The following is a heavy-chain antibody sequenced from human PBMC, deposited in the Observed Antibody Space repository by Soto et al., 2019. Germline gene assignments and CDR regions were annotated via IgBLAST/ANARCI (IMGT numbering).Heavy chain of an antibody. J-gene: IGHJ6*02. Sequence: QVQLVESGGGVVQPGRSLRLSCAASGFTFSSYAMHWVRQAPGKGLERVAVISYDGSNKYYADSVKGRFTISRDNSKNTLYLQMNSLRAEDTAVYYCAREKGDSSGYYPPYGMDVWGQGTTVTVSS. CDR3: AREKGDSSGYYPPYGMDV. V-gene: IGHV3-30-3*01. D-gene: IGHD3-22*01. CDR1: GFTFSSYA. CDR2: ISYDGSNK.